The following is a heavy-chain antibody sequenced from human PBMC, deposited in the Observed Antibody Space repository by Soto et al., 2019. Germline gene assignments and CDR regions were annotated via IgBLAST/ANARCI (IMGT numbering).Heavy chain of an antibody. CDR3: ARRPDATIKDISYYYALDV. V-gene: IGHV3-48*02. CDR2: ISSSSNTL. CDR1: GSTMSPYN. J-gene: IGHJ6*02. D-gene: IGHD2-2*01. Sequence: LXLSCAASGSTMSPYNMIWVRQAPGKGLQWVSYISSSSNTLYYGDSVRGRFTISRDNAKNSLYLQMNSLRDEDTAVYYCARRPDATIKDISYYYALDVWGQGTTVTVSS.